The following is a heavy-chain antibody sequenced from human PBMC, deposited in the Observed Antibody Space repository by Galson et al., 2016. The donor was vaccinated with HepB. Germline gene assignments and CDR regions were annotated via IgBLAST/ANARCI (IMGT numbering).Heavy chain of an antibody. CDR3: ARNEGRPYYFDY. D-gene: IGHD3-10*01. Sequence: LRLSCAASGFTFSSHAMNWVRQAPGKGLEWIAEISHSGTTNYNPSLKSRVTISVDTSKNQFSLKVTSVTAADTAVYYCARNEGRPYYFDYWGLGTLVTVSS. J-gene: IGHJ4*02. CDR1: GFTFSSHA. CDR2: ISHSGTT. V-gene: IGHV4-34*01.